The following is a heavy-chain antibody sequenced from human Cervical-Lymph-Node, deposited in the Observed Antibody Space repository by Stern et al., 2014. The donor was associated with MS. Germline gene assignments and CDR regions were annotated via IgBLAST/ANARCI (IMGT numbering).Heavy chain of an antibody. CDR2: ITNVGST. V-gene: IGHV3-53*01. CDR1: GFTVSRDY. CDR3: ARDTSSPERSDW. J-gene: IGHJ4*02. D-gene: IGHD1-1*01. Sequence: EVHLVESGGGVIQPGGSLRLSCTASGFTVSRDYMTWVRQAPGKGLEWVSLITNVGSTFYTESVKGRFTISRDDSKNTVYLHMTSLRAEDTAMYYCARDTSSPERSDWWGQGTLVTVSS.